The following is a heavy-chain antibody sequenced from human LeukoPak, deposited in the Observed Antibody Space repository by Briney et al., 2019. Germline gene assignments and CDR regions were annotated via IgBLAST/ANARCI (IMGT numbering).Heavy chain of an antibody. J-gene: IGHJ4*02. V-gene: IGHV4-34*01. CDR3: AGNYWEFRFFDY. CDR1: GGSFSGYY. Sequence: SETLSLTCAVYGGSFSGYYWSWIRQPPGKGLEWIGEINHSGSTNYNPSLKSRVTISVDTSKNQFSLKLRSVTAADTAVYYCAGNYWEFRFFDYWGQGTLVTVSS. CDR2: INHSGST. D-gene: IGHD1-7*01.